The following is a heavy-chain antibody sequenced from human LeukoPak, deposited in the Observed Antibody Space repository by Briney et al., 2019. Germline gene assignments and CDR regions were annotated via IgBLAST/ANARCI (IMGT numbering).Heavy chain of an antibody. CDR2: ISSSSSYI. J-gene: IGHJ3*02. V-gene: IGHV3-21*01. CDR3: ARDPGCSSTSCKNDAFDI. Sequence: GGSLRLSCAASGFTFSNAWMNWVRQAPGKGLEWVSSISSSSSYIYYADSVKGRFTISRDNAKNSLYLQMNSLRAEDTAVYYCARDPGCSSTSCKNDAFDIWGQGTMVTVSS. CDR1: GFTFSNAW. D-gene: IGHD2-2*01.